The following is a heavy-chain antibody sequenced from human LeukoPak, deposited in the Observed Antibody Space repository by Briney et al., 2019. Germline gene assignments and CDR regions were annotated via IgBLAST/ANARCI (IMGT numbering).Heavy chain of an antibody. V-gene: IGHV3-23*01. D-gene: IGHD3-10*01. CDR1: GFTFSSYA. CDR2: ISASGGST. Sequence: PGGSLRLSCAASGFTFSSYAMNWVRQGPGKGLEWVSGISASGGSTFHADSVKGRFTISRDNSKNTVNLQMNSLRVEDTAVYYCAEGVTYGSPHGMDVWGQGTTVTVS. J-gene: IGHJ6*02. CDR3: AEGVTYGSPHGMDV.